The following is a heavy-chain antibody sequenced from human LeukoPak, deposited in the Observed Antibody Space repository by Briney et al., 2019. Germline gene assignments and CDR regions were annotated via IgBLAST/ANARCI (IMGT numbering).Heavy chain of an antibody. CDR1: GFTFSSYA. V-gene: IGHV3-23*01. J-gene: IGHJ4*02. CDR3: ARDRMYSSSWYDLFDY. CDR2: ISGSGSST. Sequence: GGSLRLSCAASGFTFSSYAMSWVRQAPGKGLEWVSAISGSGSSTSYADSVKGRFTISRDNAKNTLYLQMNSLRAEDTAVYYCARDRMYSSSWYDLFDYWGQGTLVTVSS. D-gene: IGHD6-13*01.